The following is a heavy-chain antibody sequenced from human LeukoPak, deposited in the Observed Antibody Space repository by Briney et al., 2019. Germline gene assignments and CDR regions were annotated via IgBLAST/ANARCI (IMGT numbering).Heavy chain of an antibody. CDR2: IYGGGST. CDR3: AREHNYDFWSGYYW. Sequence: PGGSLRLSCAASGFTVSSNYMSWVRQAPGKGLEWVSVIYGGGSTYSSDSVKGRFTISRDNSKNTLYFQMNSLRAEDTAVYYCAREHNYDFWSGYYWWGQGTLVTVSS. J-gene: IGHJ4*02. D-gene: IGHD3-3*01. CDR1: GFTVSSNY. V-gene: IGHV3-53*01.